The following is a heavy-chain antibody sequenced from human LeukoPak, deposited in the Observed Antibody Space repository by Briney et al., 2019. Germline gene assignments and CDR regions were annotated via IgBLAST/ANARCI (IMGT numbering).Heavy chain of an antibody. D-gene: IGHD3-16*01. Sequence: GGSLRLSCAASGFTFSGCEMNWVRQAPGKGPEWVSYIRSSGSPIYYADSVKGRFTISRENAKNSLYWQMNSLRAEDTAVYYWAREISSYVSRDGDYWGQGTLVTVSS. CDR1: GFTFSGCE. V-gene: IGHV3-48*03. J-gene: IGHJ4*02. CDR2: IRSSGSPI. CDR3: AREISSYVSRDGDY.